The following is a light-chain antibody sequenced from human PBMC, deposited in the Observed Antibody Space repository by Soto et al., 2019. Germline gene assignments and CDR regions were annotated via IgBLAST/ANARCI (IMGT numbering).Light chain of an antibody. Sequence: EIVLTQSPGTLSLSPGERATLSCRASERLSSVYLAWYQQRPGQPPRLLIYGASNRATGIPDRFSGSGSGTDFTLIINRLEPEDVAIYYCQQYASPPQTFGQGTKLVIK. CDR3: QQYASPPQT. J-gene: IGKJ2*01. CDR2: GAS. V-gene: IGKV3-20*01. CDR1: ERLSSVY.